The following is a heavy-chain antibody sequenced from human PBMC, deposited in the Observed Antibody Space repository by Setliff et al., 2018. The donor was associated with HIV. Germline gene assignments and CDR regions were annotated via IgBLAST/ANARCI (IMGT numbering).Heavy chain of an antibody. J-gene: IGHJ5*02. CDR3: ARNTPGTVPRRVWFDP. Sequence: ASVKASCKASGYTFSDFYIHLVRQAPGQGLEWMGWINPNSGGTNYAQRFQGRVTMTRDTSSSTAYLELRRLISDDPAVYYCARNTPGTVPRRVWFDPWGQGTLVTVSS. CDR2: INPNSGGT. CDR1: GYTFSDFY. V-gene: IGHV1-2*02.